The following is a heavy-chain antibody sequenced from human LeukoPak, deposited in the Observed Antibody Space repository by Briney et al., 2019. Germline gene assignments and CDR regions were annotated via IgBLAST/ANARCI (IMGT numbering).Heavy chain of an antibody. CDR1: GYSLSSGYY. Sequence: SETLSLTCTVSGYSLSSGYYWGWIRQPPGKELEWIGSIYHSGSTYYNPSLKSRVTISVDTSKNQFSLKLSSVTAADTAVYYCARRPNYFDSRGDYLGAFDIWGQGTMVTVSS. CDR3: ARRPNYFDSRGDYLGAFDI. J-gene: IGHJ3*02. V-gene: IGHV4-38-2*02. D-gene: IGHD3-22*01. CDR2: IYHSGST.